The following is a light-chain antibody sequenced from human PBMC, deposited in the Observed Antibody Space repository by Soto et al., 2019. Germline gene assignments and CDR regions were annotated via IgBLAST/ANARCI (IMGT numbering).Light chain of an antibody. J-gene: IGKJ5*01. Sequence: DIQMTQSPSSLSASVGDRVTITCRASQDISVYLAWYQQKPEKVPKLLIYSASTLQSGVSSRFSVSGSGTDFTLTISSLQPEDVAPYYCQKFNTAPLTFGQGTRLEIK. CDR2: SAS. V-gene: IGKV1-27*01. CDR1: QDISVY. CDR3: QKFNTAPLT.